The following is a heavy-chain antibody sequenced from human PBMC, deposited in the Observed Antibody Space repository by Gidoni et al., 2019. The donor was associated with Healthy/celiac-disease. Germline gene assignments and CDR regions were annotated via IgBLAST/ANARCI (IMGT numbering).Heavy chain of an antibody. D-gene: IGHD1-26*01. CDR3: ARGLKGGVGATQRIFDY. V-gene: IGHV4-59*01. Sequence: QVQLQESGPGLVKPSETLSLTCTVSGGSISSYYWGWIRQPPGKGLEWIGYIYYSGSTNSNPSLKSRVTISVDTSKNQCSLKLSSVTAADTAVYYCARGLKGGVGATQRIFDYWGQGTLVTVSS. CDR1: GGSISSYY. CDR2: IYYSGST. J-gene: IGHJ4*02.